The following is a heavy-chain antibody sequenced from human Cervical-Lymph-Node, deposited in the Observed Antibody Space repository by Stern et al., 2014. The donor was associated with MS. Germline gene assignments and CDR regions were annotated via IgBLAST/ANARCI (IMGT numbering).Heavy chain of an antibody. D-gene: IGHD3-10*01. CDR3: AAGPAPDYYGSVPNWFDP. CDR2: IVVGSGNT. J-gene: IGHJ5*02. Sequence: QMQLVQSGPEVKKPGTSVKVSCKASGFTFTSSAVQWVRQARGQRLEWIGWIVVGSGNTNYAQKSQERVPITRDMSTSKAYRELSSLISEDTAVYYGAAGPAPDYYGSVPNWFDPWGQGTLVTVSS. CDR1: GFTFTSSA. V-gene: IGHV1-58*01.